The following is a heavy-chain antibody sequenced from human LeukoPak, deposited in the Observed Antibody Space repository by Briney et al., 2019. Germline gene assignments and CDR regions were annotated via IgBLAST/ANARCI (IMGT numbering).Heavy chain of an antibody. V-gene: IGHV3-23*01. CDR1: GFTFSSYA. Sequence: WGSLRLSCAASGFTFSSYAMSWVRQAPGKGLEWVSAITGSGGNTYYADSVKGRFTISRDNSKNTVFLQMNSLRAEDTAVYYCAKWGDYDVLTGYYVSDYWGQGTLVTVSS. D-gene: IGHD3-9*01. CDR2: ITGSGGNT. CDR3: AKWGDYDVLTGYYVSDY. J-gene: IGHJ4*02.